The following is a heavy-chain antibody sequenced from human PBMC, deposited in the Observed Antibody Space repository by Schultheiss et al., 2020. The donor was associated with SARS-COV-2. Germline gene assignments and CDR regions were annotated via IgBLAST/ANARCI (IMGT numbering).Heavy chain of an antibody. CDR3: AKDRNDYGDYDYYYGMDV. CDR1: GFTFSSYW. J-gene: IGHJ6*02. D-gene: IGHD4-17*01. V-gene: IGHV3-30*18. Sequence: GESLKISCAASGFTFSSYWMSWVRQAPGKGLEWVAVVPYDGSNEYYADSVKGRFTISRDNAKNSLYLQMNSLRAEDTAVYYCAKDRNDYGDYDYYYGMDVWGQGTTVTVSS. CDR2: VPYDGSNE.